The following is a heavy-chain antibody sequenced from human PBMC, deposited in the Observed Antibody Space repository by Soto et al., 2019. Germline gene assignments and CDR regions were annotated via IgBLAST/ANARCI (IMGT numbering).Heavy chain of an antibody. Sequence: QVQLVQSGAEVKKPGASVKVSCKASGYTFTSYGISWVRQAPGQGLEWMGWISAYNGNTNYTQKLQGRVTMTTDTSTSTAYMELRSLRSDDTAVYYCARDPYCSSTSCYGWFDPWGQGTLVTVSS. D-gene: IGHD2-2*01. CDR1: GYTFTSYG. J-gene: IGHJ5*02. CDR3: ARDPYCSSTSCYGWFDP. CDR2: ISAYNGNT. V-gene: IGHV1-18*01.